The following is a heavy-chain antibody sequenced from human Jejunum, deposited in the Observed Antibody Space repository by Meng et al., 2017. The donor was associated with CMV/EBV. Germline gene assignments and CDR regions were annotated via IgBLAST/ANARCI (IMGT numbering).Heavy chain of an antibody. D-gene: IGHD3-3*01. Sequence: TSGVGVGWIRQPPGKALEWLANIYWNDDRRYSPSLKSRLTIAKDTSKNLVILTMTNMDPVDTATYYCAQTFNYDYWSGQPTWFDPWGQGTLVTVSS. J-gene: IGHJ5*02. V-gene: IGHV2-5*01. CDR2: IYWNDDR. CDR3: AQTFNYDYWSGQPTWFDP. CDR1: TSGVG.